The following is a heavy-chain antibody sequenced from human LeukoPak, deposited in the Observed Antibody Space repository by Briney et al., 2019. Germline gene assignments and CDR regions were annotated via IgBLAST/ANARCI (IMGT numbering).Heavy chain of an antibody. D-gene: IGHD2-2*02. CDR2: INHSGST. V-gene: IGHV4-34*01. Sequence: SETLSLTCAVYGGSFSGYYWSWIRQPPGKGLEWIGEINHSGSTNYNPSLKSRVTISVDTSKNQFSLKLSSVTAADTAVYYCARGPYCSSTSCYRPPGAFDIWGQGTVVTVSS. J-gene: IGHJ3*02. CDR3: ARGPYCSSTSCYRPPGAFDI. CDR1: GGSFSGYY.